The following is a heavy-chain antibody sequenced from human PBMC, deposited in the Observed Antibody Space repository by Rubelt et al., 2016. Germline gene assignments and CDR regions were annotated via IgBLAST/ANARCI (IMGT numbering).Heavy chain of an antibody. Sequence: QVQLVQSGAEVKMPGASVKVSCKASGYTFTSYGISWVRQAPGQGLEWMGWISAYNGDTNYAQKFQGRVTTTTDYMELRRLISDDTAVYYCARSIVGVNTYYYYMDAWGKGTTVTVSS. CDR1: GYTFTSYG. J-gene: IGHJ6*03. CDR3: ARSIVGVNTYYYYMDA. CDR2: ISAYNGDT. V-gene: IGHV1-18*01. D-gene: IGHD1-26*01.